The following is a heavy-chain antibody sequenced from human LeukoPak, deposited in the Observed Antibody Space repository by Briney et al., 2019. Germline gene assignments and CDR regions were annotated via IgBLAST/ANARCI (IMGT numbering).Heavy chain of an antibody. CDR1: GFTSSSYA. Sequence: GGSLRLACAASGFTSSSYAMSWVRQAPGKGLEWVSAISGSGGSTYYADSVKGRFTISRDNSKNTLYLQMNSLRAEDTAVYYCAKDAYESSGYSHFDYWGQGTLVTVSS. J-gene: IGHJ4*02. V-gene: IGHV3-23*01. CDR2: ISGSGGST. CDR3: AKDAYESSGYSHFDY. D-gene: IGHD3-22*01.